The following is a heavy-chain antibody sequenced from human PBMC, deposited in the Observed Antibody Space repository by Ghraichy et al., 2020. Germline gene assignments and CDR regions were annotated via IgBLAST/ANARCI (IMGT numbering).Heavy chain of an antibody. D-gene: IGHD2-2*01. CDR3: ARDFFEVKYQLQLGFCDY. V-gene: IGHV1-2*02. Sequence: ASVKVSCKASGYTFTGYYMHWVRQAPGQGLEWMGWINPNSGGTNYAQKFQGRVTMTRDTSISTAYMELSRLRSDDTAVYYCARDFFEVKYQLQLGFCDYWGQGTLVTVSS. CDR1: GYTFTGYY. CDR2: INPNSGGT. J-gene: IGHJ4*02.